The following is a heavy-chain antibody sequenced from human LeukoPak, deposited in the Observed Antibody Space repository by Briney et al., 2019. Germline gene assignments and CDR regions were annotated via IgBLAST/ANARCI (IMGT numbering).Heavy chain of an antibody. Sequence: ASVKVSCKASGYTFTGYYMHWVRQAPGQGLEWMGWINPNSGGTNYAQKFQGRVTMTRDTSISTAYMELSRLRSDDTAVYYCARGYGAHSSLYYYYMDVWGKATTVTVSS. CDR2: INPNSGGT. J-gene: IGHJ6*03. D-gene: IGHD4-17*01. CDR1: GYTFTGYY. V-gene: IGHV1-2*02. CDR3: ARGYGAHSSLYYYYMDV.